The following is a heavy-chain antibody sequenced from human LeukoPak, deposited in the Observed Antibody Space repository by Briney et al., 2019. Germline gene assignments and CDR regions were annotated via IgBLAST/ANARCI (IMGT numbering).Heavy chain of an antibody. CDR3: TTDLGVLQFLEWLSYGMDV. D-gene: IGHD3-3*01. CDR2: IKSKTDGGTT. Sequence: GGSLRLSCAASGFTFSNAWMNWVRQAPGKGLEWVGRIKSKTDGGTTDYAAPVKGRFTISRDDSKNTLYLQMNSLKTEDAAVYYCTTDLGVLQFLEWLSYGMDVWGQGTTVTVSS. J-gene: IGHJ6*02. CDR1: GFTFSNAW. V-gene: IGHV3-15*07.